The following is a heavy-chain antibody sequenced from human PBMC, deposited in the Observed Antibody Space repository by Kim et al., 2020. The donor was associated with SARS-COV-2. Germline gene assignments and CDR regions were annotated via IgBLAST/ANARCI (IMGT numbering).Heavy chain of an antibody. CDR3: WRQADRGYAVYYYSYY. CDR1: GGSISSSSYY. J-gene: IGHJ6*03. Sequence: SETLSLTCTVSGGSISSSSYYWGWLRQPPGQGLECIGSIYYSGSTYYNSSLKSRVTISVDTYKNQFSLKLSSGTAADTAVDSYWRQADRGYAVYYYSYY. CDR2: IYYSGST. D-gene: IGHD5-12*01. V-gene: IGHV4-39*01.